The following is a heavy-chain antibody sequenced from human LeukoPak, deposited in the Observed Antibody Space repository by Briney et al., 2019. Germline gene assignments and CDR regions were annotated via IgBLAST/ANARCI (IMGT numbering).Heavy chain of an antibody. CDR2: ISWDGDST. J-gene: IGHJ3*02. D-gene: IGHD1-7*01. CDR3: AKVARTSYDAFDI. V-gene: IGHV3-43*01. Sequence: GGSLRLSCAASGFTFDDYTMLWVRGARGEGLVWVSLISWDGDSTYYADSVERRFTITRDNSKNSLYLQMNRLRTEDTALYYCAKVARTSYDAFDIWGQGTMVTVSS. CDR1: GFTFDDYT.